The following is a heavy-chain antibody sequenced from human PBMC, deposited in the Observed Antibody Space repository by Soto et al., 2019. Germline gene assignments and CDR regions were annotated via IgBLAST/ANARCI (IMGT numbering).Heavy chain of an antibody. CDR2: IKSKTAGGTT. CDR1: GFTFTYAW. D-gene: IGHD3-10*01. CDR3: ATDGGA. J-gene: IGHJ5*02. V-gene: IGHV3-15*07. Sequence: EVQLVESGGGLVKPGGSLTLSCAASGFTFTYAWMNWVRQAPGTGLEWVGRIKSKTAGGTTDYTAPGKGRFTISRDDSKNTLFLQMNSLKAEDTAVYYCATDGGAWGQGTLVTVSS.